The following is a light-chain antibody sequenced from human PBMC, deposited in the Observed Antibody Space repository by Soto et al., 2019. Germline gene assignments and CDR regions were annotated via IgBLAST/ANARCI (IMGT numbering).Light chain of an antibody. CDR2: KAS. Sequence: DIQMTQSPSTLYASVGDRVTITCRASQSISSWLAWYQQKPGTAPKLLIYKASTLQSGVPSRFSGSGSGTEFTLTISSLQPDDSATYYCQQYNDNCTFGQGTKVEIK. CDR1: QSISSW. V-gene: IGKV1-5*03. CDR3: QQYNDNCT. J-gene: IGKJ1*01.